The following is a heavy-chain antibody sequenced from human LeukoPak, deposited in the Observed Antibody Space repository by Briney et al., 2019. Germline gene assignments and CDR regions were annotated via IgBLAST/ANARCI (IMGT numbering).Heavy chain of an antibody. V-gene: IGHV6-1*01. Sequence: QTHSLTCAISGDSVSSNIAAWNWVRQSPSRGLEWLGRTYYRSKWLNDYAVSVKSRININPDTSKNQFSLQLNSVTPEDTAVYYCASGNYGRHVYWGQGTLVTVPS. CDR1: GDSVSSNIAA. CDR2: TYYRSKWLN. D-gene: IGHD1-7*01. CDR3: ASGNYGRHVY. J-gene: IGHJ4*02.